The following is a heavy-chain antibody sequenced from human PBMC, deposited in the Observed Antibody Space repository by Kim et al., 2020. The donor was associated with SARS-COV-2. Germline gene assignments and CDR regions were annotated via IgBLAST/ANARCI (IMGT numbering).Heavy chain of an antibody. J-gene: IGHJ4*02. CDR1: GFTFSTYS. CDR3: ARGFNSGTSVH. D-gene: IGHD1-1*01. Sequence: GGSLRLSCAASGFTFSTYSMHWVRQAPGKGLEWVAAISYDGSNKYYADSVKGRFTISRDNSKNTLYLQVNSLRAEDTAVYYCARGFNSGTSVHWGQGTLVTVSS. V-gene: IGHV3-30-3*01. CDR2: ISYDGSNK.